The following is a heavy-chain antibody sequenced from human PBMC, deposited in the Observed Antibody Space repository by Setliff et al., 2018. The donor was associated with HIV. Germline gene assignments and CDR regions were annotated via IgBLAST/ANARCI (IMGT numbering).Heavy chain of an antibody. D-gene: IGHD2-21*02. CDR3: GRLHDCGGDCYFDY. Sequence: PGESLKISCQGSGYSFTTYYIGWVRQMPGKGLEWMGLVYPRDSNAQYSPSFEVQVTFSVDTSISTAYLHWSSLKASDTAIYYCGRLHDCGGDCYFDYWGQGTMVTVSS. CDR2: VYPRDSNA. J-gene: IGHJ4*02. CDR1: GYSFTTYY. V-gene: IGHV5-51*01.